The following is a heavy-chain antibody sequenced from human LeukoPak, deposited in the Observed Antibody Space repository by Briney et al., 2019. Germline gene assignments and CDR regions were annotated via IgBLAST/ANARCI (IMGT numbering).Heavy chain of an antibody. CDR2: INSDGSNT. CDR1: GFTFNRFW. D-gene: IGHD5-24*01. J-gene: IGHJ3*02. CDR3: TRDYGMAGSTNAFDI. Sequence: GGSLRLTCAASGFTFNRFWMHWVRQVPGKGLEWVTRINSDGSNTTYADSVRGRLTTSRDNAKDTVYLQMNSLRPDDTAVYYCTRDYGMAGSTNAFDIWGQGTMVTVSS. V-gene: IGHV3-74*03.